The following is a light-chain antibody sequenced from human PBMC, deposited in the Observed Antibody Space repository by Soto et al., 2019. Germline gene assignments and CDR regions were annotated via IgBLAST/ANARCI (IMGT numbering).Light chain of an antibody. CDR1: RSVGSYY. CDR2: GTS. J-gene: IGKJ3*01. V-gene: IGKV3-20*01. CDR3: QHYDDSGFI. Sequence: ELVLTQSPGTLSLSPGERATLSCRASRSVGSYYSARYQQKPGQAPRVLISGTSSRATGIPDRFSGSGSGTEGTLTIGRLEPKDFGVYYCQHYDDSGFIFGPGAKVEFK.